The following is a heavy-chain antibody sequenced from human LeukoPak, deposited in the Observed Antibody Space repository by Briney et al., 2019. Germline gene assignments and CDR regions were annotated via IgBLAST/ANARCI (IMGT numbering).Heavy chain of an antibody. D-gene: IGHD4-17*01. J-gene: IGHJ4*02. Sequence: ASVKVSCKASGYTLTSYDINWVRQATGQGLEWMGWMNPNSGNTGYAQKFQGRVTMTRNTSISTAYMELSSLKSEDTAVYYCARGRSKSLGTVNAFIHWGQGTLVTVSS. CDR2: MNPNSGNT. CDR1: GYTLTSYD. V-gene: IGHV1-8*01. CDR3: ARGRSKSLGTVNAFIH.